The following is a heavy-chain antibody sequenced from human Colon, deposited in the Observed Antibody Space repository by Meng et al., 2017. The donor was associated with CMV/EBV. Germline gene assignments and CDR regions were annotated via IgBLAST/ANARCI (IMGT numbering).Heavy chain of an antibody. CDR2: IYGGGTT. V-gene: IGHV3-53*01. CDR3: AGESGVPNGMDV. CDR1: GFTFSRYW. D-gene: IGHD2-2*01. Sequence: GESLKISCAASGFTFSRYWMAWVRQAPRKGLEWVSVIYGGGTTHYADSVKGRFTISRDNSKNTLFLQMDSLRAEDTAVYYCAGESGVPNGMDVWGQGTTVTVSS. J-gene: IGHJ6*02.